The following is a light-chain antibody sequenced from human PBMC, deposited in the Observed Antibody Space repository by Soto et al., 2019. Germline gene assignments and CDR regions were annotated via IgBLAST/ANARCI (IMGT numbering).Light chain of an antibody. Sequence: EIVMTQSPDILSVSPGERATLSCRAGQSISSNLAWYQQKPGQAPSLLIFRASSRATGIPARFSGSGSGTEFTLTISSLQSEDFAVYYCQQYNNWPYTFGQGTKLEIK. CDR1: QSISSN. CDR2: RAS. CDR3: QQYNNWPYT. J-gene: IGKJ2*01. V-gene: IGKV3-15*01.